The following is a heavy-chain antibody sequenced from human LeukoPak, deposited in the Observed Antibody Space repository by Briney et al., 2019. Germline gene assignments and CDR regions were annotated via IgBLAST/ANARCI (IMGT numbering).Heavy chain of an antibody. CDR3: ARHPTYYYGSGSYYYYYGMDV. J-gene: IGHJ6*04. Sequence: GASLKISCKGSGSIFTSYWISWVRQLPGKGLERMGRIDPSDSYTNYSPSFQGHVTISADKSISTAYLQWSSLKASDTAMYYCARHPTYYYGSGSYYYYYGMDVWGKGTTVTVSS. CDR2: IDPSDSYT. V-gene: IGHV5-10-1*01. CDR1: GSIFTSYW. D-gene: IGHD3-10*01.